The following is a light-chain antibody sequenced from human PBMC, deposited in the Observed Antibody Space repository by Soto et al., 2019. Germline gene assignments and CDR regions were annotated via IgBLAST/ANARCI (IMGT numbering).Light chain of an antibody. J-gene: IGKJ5*01. Sequence: DIQMTQSPSTLSASVVDRVTITFRASQSISSWLAWYQQKPGKAPKLLIYAASSLQGGVPSRFSGSGSGTDFTLTISSLQPEDFATYYCQQSYSTPHTFGQGTRLEIK. CDR1: QSISSW. V-gene: IGKV1-39*01. CDR2: AAS. CDR3: QQSYSTPHT.